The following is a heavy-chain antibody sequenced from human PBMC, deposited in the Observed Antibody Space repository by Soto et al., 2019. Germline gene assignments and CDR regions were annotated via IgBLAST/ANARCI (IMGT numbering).Heavy chain of an antibody. CDR2: IYYSGST. Sequence: LSLTCTVSGGSISSGGYYWSWIRQHPGKGLEWIGYIYYSGSTYYNPSLKSRVTISVDTSKNQFSLKLSSVTAADTAVYYCARGVLNYDFWSGYYNYYYYGMDVWGQGTTVTVSS. V-gene: IGHV4-31*03. CDR1: GGSISSGGYY. CDR3: ARGVLNYDFWSGYYNYYYYGMDV. J-gene: IGHJ6*02. D-gene: IGHD3-3*01.